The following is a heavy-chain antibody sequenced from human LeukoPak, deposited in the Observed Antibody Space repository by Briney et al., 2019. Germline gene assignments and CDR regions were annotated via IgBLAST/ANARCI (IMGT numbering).Heavy chain of an antibody. J-gene: IGHJ4*02. V-gene: IGHV3-66*01. CDR1: GFTVSSNY. CDR2: IYSGGST. D-gene: IGHD3-9*01. Sequence: GGSLRLSCAASGFTVSSNYLSWVRQAPGKGLEWVSTIYSGGSTYYADSVTGRFTISRDNSKNTLYLQMNSLRAEDTAVYYCARDGAVLTGYYDYWGQGTLVTVSS. CDR3: ARDGAVLTGYYDY.